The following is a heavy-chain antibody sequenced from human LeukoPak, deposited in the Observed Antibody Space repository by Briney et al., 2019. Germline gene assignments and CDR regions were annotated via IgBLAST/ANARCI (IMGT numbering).Heavy chain of an antibody. D-gene: IGHD2-2*01. CDR2: IYYSGST. Sequence: SETLSLTCTVSGGSISSSSYYWGWIRQPPGKGLEWIGSIYYSGSTYYNPSLKSRVTISVDTSKNQFSLKLSSVTAADTAVYYCARDLKDIVVVPAAPHPLYYYYMDVWGKGTTVTVSS. CDR1: GGSISSSSYY. J-gene: IGHJ6*03. V-gene: IGHV4-39*07. CDR3: ARDLKDIVVVPAAPHPLYYYYMDV.